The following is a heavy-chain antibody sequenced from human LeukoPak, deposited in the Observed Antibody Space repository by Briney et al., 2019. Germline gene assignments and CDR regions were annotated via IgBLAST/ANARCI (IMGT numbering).Heavy chain of an antibody. J-gene: IGHJ4*02. CDR1: GFTFSSYA. CDR2: INHSGST. CDR3: AGSSGYYQRGPRFDY. V-gene: IGHV4-34*08. D-gene: IGHD3-22*01. Sequence: GSLRLSCAASGFTFSSYAMSWVRQPPGKGLEWIGEINHSGSTNYNPSLKSRVTISVDTSKNQFSLKLSSVTAADTVVYYCAGSSGYYQRGPRFDYWGQGTLVTVSS.